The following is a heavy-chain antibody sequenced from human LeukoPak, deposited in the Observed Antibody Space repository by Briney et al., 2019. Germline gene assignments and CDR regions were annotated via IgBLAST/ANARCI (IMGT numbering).Heavy chain of an antibody. J-gene: IGHJ4*02. CDR3: ARNGIRITMIVVVAERKFDY. Sequence: PGGSLRLSCAASGFTFSSYGMHWVRQAPGKGLEWVAFIRYDGSNKYYADSVKGRFTISRDNSKNTLYLQMNSLRAEDTAVYYCARNGIRITMIVVVAERKFDYWGQGTLVTVSS. V-gene: IGHV3-30*02. CDR1: GFTFSSYG. CDR2: IRYDGSNK. D-gene: IGHD3-22*01.